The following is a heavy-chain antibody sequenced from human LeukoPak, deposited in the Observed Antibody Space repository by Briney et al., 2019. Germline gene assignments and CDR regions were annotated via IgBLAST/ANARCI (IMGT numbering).Heavy chain of an antibody. Sequence: ASVKVSCKASGGTFTSYDINWVRQATGQGLEWMGWMNPNSGNTGYAQKFQGRVTMTRNTSISTAYMELSSLRSEDTAVYYCARGYVGATEYWFDPWGQGTLVTVSS. J-gene: IGHJ5*02. V-gene: IGHV1-8*01. D-gene: IGHD1-26*01. CDR2: MNPNSGNT. CDR1: GGTFTSYD. CDR3: ARGYVGATEYWFDP.